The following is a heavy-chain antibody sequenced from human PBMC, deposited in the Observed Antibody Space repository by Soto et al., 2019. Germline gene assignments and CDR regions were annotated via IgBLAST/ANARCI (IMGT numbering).Heavy chain of an antibody. D-gene: IGHD6-6*01. CDR3: ARDGPRARPLDY. CDR2: ISYDGSNK. Sequence: PGGSLRLSCAASGFTFSSYAMHWVRQAPGKGLEWVAVISYDGSNKYYADSVKGRFTISRDNSKNTLYLQMKSLRAEDTAVYYCARDGPRARPLDYWGQGTLVTVSS. CDR1: GFTFSSYA. J-gene: IGHJ4*02. V-gene: IGHV3-30-3*01.